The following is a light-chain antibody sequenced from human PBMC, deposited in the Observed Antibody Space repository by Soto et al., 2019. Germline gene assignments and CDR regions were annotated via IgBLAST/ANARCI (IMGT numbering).Light chain of an antibody. J-gene: IGKJ1*01. CDR3: QQSYSSGT. Sequence: DIQMTQVPSSLSATVGDRVTITCRASQSINSNLNWYQQKPGTVPKLLIYAASRLQSGVPSRFSGSGSGTDFTLTISSLQPKDFATYYCQQSYSSGTFGQGTKVDIK. CDR1: QSINSN. V-gene: IGKV1-39*01. CDR2: AAS.